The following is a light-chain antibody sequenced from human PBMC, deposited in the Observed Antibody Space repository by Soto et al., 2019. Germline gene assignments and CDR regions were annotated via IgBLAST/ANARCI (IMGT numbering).Light chain of an antibody. CDR2: SNN. CDR1: SSNIGSHT. V-gene: IGLV1-44*01. CDR3: ATWDDRLNGYV. J-gene: IGLJ1*01. Sequence: QSVRTHAPSGSRTPRQGVRISYSGSSSNIGSHTVNWFQQLPGTAPKLLIYSNNQRPSGVPDRFSGSKSGTSASLAISGLQSEDEADYYCATWDDRLNGYVFGTGTKVTVL.